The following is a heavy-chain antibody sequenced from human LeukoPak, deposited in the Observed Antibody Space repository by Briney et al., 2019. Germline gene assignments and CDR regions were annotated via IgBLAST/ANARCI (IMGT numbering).Heavy chain of an antibody. D-gene: IGHD2-15*01. CDR1: GGSISSYY. V-gene: IGHV4-59*08. Sequence: PSQTLSLTCTVSGGSISSYYWSWIRQPPGKGLEWIGYIYYSGSTNYNPSLKSRVTISVDTSKNQFSLKLSSVTAADTAVYYCARLLLSGGLDYWGQGTLVTVSS. J-gene: IGHJ4*02. CDR2: IYYSGST. CDR3: ARLLLSGGLDY.